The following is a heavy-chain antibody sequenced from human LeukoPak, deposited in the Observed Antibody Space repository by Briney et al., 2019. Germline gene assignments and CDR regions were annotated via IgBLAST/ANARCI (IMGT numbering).Heavy chain of an antibody. V-gene: IGHV3-30*18. D-gene: IGHD3-22*01. CDR3: AKNRDPYSSGTWDS. CDR2: RSDDGSAQ. J-gene: IGHJ1*01. Sequence: GRSLRLSCIASGFTFNKYGMHWVRQAPGKGLEWVAVRSDDGSAQHYADSVRGRFTISRDNSKNTLSLQMNSLRPEDTAMYFCAKNRDPYSSGTWDSWGQGTLVIVSS. CDR1: GFTFNKYG.